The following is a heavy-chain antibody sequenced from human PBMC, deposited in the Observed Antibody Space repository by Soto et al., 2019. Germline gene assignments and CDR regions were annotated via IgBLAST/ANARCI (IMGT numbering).Heavy chain of an antibody. Sequence: SETLSLTCIVSGGSVSSSNWWSWVRQPPGKGLEWIGEIYHSGSTTYNPSLKSRATISVDKSENQFSLRLKSVTAADTAVYYCASVGSDYDNSGYYLPWGQGTLVTVSS. V-gene: IGHV4-4*02. CDR3: ASVGSDYDNSGYYLP. CDR2: IYHSGST. CDR1: GGSVSSSNW. J-gene: IGHJ5*02. D-gene: IGHD3-22*01.